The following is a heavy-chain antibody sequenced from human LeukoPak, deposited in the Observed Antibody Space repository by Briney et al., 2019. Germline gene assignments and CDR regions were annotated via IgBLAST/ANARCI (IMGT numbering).Heavy chain of an antibody. CDR1: GFTFSSYA. CDR3: ARGRGGTTTPYYFDS. D-gene: IGHD1-26*01. V-gene: IGHV3-30*04. CDR2: ISYDGTNK. J-gene: IGHJ4*02. Sequence: GGSLRPSCAASGFTFSSYAMHWVRQTPGKGLEWVAVISYDGTNKFDVDSVKGRFTISRDNSKSTLFLEMKSLRADDTAVYYCARGRGGTTTPYYFDSWGQGALVTVSS.